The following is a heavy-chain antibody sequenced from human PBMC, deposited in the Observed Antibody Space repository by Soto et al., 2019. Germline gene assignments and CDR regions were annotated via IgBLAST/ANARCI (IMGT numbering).Heavy chain of an antibody. CDR2: IYNNGST. D-gene: IGHD3-3*01. CDR3: ARGQRFSDWFDP. V-gene: IGHV4-4*07. J-gene: IGHJ5*02. Sequence: SETLSLTCTISGGAIGSHYWTWIRQPAGKGLEWIGRIYNNGSTKYNPSLQSRVTMSLDTSKNQFSLRLESVTAADTAVYYCARGQRFSDWFDPWGQGTLVTVSS. CDR1: GGAIGSHY.